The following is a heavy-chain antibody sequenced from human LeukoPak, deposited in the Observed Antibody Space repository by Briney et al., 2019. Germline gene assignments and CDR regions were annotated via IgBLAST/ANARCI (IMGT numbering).Heavy chain of an antibody. D-gene: IGHD5-18*01. Sequence: GGSLRLSCAASGFTFSSYAMHWVRQAPGKGLEWVAVISYDGSNKYYADSVKGRFTISRDNSKNTLYLQMNSLRAEDTAVYYCARSNTAAGVGYFDYWGQGILVTVSS. CDR2: ISYDGSNK. CDR1: GFTFSSYA. CDR3: ARSNTAAGVGYFDY. V-gene: IGHV3-30-3*01. J-gene: IGHJ4*02.